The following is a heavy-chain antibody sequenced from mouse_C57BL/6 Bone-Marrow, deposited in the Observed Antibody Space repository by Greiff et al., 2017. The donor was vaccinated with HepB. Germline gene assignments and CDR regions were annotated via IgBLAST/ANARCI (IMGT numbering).Heavy chain of an antibody. D-gene: IGHD1-1*01. CDR3: TTNYGSSYYFDY. CDR2: IDPENGDT. Sequence: VQLQQSGAELVRPGASVKLSCTASGFNIKDDYMHWVKQRPEQGLEWIGWIDPENGDTECASKFQGKATITADTSSNTAYLQLSSLTSEDTAVYYCTTNYGSSYYFDYWGQGTTLTVSS. J-gene: IGHJ2*01. V-gene: IGHV14-4*01. CDR1: GFNIKDDY.